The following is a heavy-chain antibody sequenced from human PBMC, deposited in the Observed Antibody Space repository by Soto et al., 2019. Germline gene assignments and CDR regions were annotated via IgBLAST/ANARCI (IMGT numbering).Heavy chain of an antibody. CDR1: GDSVSSNSAA. D-gene: IGHD2-2*01. J-gene: IGHJ6*03. Sequence: PSQTLSLTCAISGDSVSSNSAAWNWIRQSPSRGLEWLGRTYYRSKWYNDYAVSVKSRITINPDTSKNQFSPQLNSVTPEDTAVYYCARTLIPAGPYYYYMDVWGKGTTVTVSS. CDR3: ARTLIPAGPYYYYMDV. CDR2: TYYRSKWYN. V-gene: IGHV6-1*01.